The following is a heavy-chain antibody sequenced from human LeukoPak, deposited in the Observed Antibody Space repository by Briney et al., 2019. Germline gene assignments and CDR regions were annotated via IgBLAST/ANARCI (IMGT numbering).Heavy chain of an antibody. D-gene: IGHD3-22*01. CDR3: ARFTHYYDSSGYYDY. J-gene: IGHJ4*02. CDR2: FYYTGST. Sequence: PSETLSLTCTVSGGSISSTSYYWGWIRQPPGKGLEWIGTFYYTGSTYYNPSLKSRVTISVDTSKNQFSLKLSSVTAADTAVYYCARFTHYYDSSGYYDYWGQGTLVTVSS. V-gene: IGHV4-39*01. CDR1: GGSISSTSYY.